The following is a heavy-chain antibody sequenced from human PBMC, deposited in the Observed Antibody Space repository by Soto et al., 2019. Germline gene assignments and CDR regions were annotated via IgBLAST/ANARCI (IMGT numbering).Heavy chain of an antibody. CDR3: ARHEYCSSTSCYIFDY. CDR1: GGSISSSSYY. J-gene: IGHJ4*02. CDR2: IYYSGST. V-gene: IGHV4-39*01. D-gene: IGHD2-2*01. Sequence: SETLSLTCTVSGGSISSSSYYWGWIRQPPGKGLEWIGSIYYSGSTYYNPSLKSRVTISVDTSKNQFSLKLSSVTAADTAVYYCARHEYCSSTSCYIFDYWGQGTLVTVSS.